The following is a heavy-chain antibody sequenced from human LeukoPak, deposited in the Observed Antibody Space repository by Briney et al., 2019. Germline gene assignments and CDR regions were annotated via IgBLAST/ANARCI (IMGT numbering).Heavy chain of an antibody. Sequence: ASVKVSCKASGGTFSSYAISWVRQAPGQGLEWMGGIIPVFGTANYAQKFQGRVTITADESTSTAYMELRSLRSDDTAVYYCARWYSADYYGSGSPFDPWGQGTLVTVSS. J-gene: IGHJ5*02. V-gene: IGHV1-69*13. D-gene: IGHD3-10*01. CDR1: GGTFSSYA. CDR3: ARWYSADYYGSGSPFDP. CDR2: IIPVFGTA.